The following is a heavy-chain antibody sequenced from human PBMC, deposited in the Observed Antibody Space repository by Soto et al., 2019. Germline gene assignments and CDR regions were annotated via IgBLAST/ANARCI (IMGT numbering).Heavy chain of an antibody. CDR3: ARGPGSYNWFDL. Sequence: SETLSLTCTVSGSSISGFYWSWIRQPAGKGLEWIGRIYSSGITSYNPSLKSRVTMSVDTSKNQFSLNLTSATAADTAVYYCARGPGSYNWFDLWGQGTLVTVSS. CDR2: IYSSGIT. D-gene: IGHD3-10*01. J-gene: IGHJ5*02. CDR1: GSSISGFY. V-gene: IGHV4-4*07.